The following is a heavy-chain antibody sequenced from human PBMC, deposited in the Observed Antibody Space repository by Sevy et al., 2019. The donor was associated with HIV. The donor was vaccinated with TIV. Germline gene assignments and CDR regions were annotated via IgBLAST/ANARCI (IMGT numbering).Heavy chain of an antibody. CDR2: ISYDGSNK. Sequence: GGSLRLSCAASGFTFSNFAMHWVRQAPGKGLEWVAVISYDGSNKYYADSVKRRFTISRDNSKNTLYLQMNSLRPEDTAVYYCANGLRSDSSDYYYSDDYYHGMDVWGQGTTVTVSS. J-gene: IGHJ6*02. V-gene: IGHV3-30-3*01. CDR3: ANGLRSDSSDYYYSDDYYHGMDV. CDR1: GFTFSNFA. D-gene: IGHD3-22*01.